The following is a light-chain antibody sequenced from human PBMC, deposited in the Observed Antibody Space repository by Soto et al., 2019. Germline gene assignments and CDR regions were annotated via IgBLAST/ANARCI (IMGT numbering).Light chain of an antibody. CDR2: DAS. J-gene: IGKJ3*01. Sequence: DIQMTQSPSTLSASVGDRVTITCRASQSISTWLAWYQQKPGKAPKVLIYDASSLESGVPSRFSGSGSGTEFTLTISSLQPDDFATGYCQQYKNYLTFGPGTKVDIK. V-gene: IGKV1-5*01. CDR3: QQYKNYLT. CDR1: QSISTW.